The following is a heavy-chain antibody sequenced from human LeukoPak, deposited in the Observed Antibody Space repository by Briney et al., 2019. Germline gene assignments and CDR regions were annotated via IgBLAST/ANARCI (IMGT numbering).Heavy chain of an antibody. V-gene: IGHV1-18*01. CDR2: ISGYNGNT. D-gene: IGHD6-13*01. CDR3: ARAAAAGLINWFDP. CDR1: GYTFTSYG. J-gene: IGHJ5*02. Sequence: ASVKVSCKASGYTFTSYGISWVRQAPGQGLEWMGWISGYNGNTKYQQKLQGRATMTTDTSTSTAYMELRGLRSDDTAVYYCARAAAAGLINWFDPWGQGTLVTVSS.